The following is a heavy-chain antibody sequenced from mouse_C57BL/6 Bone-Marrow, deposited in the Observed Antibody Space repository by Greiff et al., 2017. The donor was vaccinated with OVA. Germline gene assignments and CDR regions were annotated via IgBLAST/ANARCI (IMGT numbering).Heavy chain of an antibody. Sequence: QVQLKESGAELVRPGASVTLSCKASGYTFTDYEMHWVKQTPVHGLEWIGAIDPETGGTAYNQKFKGKAILTADKSSSTAYMELRSLTSEDSAVYYCTRPNFHYYYGSSYYWGQGTTLTVSS. V-gene: IGHV1-15*01. D-gene: IGHD1-1*01. CDR3: TRPNFHYYYGSSYY. J-gene: IGHJ2*01. CDR1: GYTFTDYE. CDR2: IDPETGGT.